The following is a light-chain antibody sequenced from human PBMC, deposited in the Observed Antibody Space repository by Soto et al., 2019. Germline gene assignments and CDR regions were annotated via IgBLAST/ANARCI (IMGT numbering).Light chain of an antibody. CDR3: HQYNKWPSFT. CDR1: QSVSNN. Sequence: EIVMTQSPGTLSVSPGERATILCRASQSVSNNLAWYQQKPGQAPRLLIYDASTRSTAIPAWFSGSGSGTEFTPTTISLQSEDYAVYYCHQYNKWPSFTFGPGTQVDIK. J-gene: IGKJ3*01. CDR2: DAS. V-gene: IGKV3-15*01.